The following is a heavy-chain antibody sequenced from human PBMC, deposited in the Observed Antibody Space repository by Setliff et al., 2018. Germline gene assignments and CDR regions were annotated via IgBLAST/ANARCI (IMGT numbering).Heavy chain of an antibody. CDR2: IYHSGST. D-gene: IGHD5-18*01. V-gene: IGHV4-38-2*01. CDR1: GYSISSGYY. CDR3: ASGYSYYYYYYYMDV. J-gene: IGHJ6*03. Sequence: TLSLTCAVSGYSISSGYYWGWIRQPPGKGLEWIGSIYHSGSTYYNPSLKSRVTISVDTSKNQFSLKLSSVTAADTAVYYCASGYSYYYYYYYMDVWGKGTTVTVSS.